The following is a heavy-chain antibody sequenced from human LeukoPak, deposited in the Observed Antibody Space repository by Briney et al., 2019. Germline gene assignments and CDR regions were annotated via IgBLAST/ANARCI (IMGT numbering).Heavy chain of an antibody. J-gene: IGHJ4*02. CDR3: ARDRRGNYNDVPFDY. V-gene: IGHV3-30*03. CDR1: GFSFSSYG. CDR2: ISYDGSNK. D-gene: IGHD1-7*01. Sequence: GRSLRLSCAASGFSFSSYGMCWVRQAPGKGLEWVAVISYDGSNKYYADSVKGRFTISRDNSKNTLYLQMNNLRAEDTAVDYCARDRRGNYNDVPFDYWGQGTLVTVSS.